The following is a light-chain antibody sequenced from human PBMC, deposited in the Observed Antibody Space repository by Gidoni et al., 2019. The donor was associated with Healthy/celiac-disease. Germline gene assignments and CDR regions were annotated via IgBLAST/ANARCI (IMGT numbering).Light chain of an antibody. CDR2: DAP. V-gene: IGKV3-11*01. CDR3: QQRSNWPRIT. CDR1: QSVSSY. J-gene: IGKJ4*01. Sequence: EIVLTQSQATLSLSPGERATLSCRASQSVSSYLSWYQQKPGQAPRLLIYDAPNRATGIPARFSGSGSGTDFTLTISSLEPEDFAVYDCQQRSNWPRITFGGGTKVEIK.